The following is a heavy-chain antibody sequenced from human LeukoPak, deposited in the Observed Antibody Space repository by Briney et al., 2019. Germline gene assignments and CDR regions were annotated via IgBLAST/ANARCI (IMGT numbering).Heavy chain of an antibody. CDR1: GYTFTSYY. J-gene: IGHJ5*02. CDR3: ATSSENSSSWGPTHNTNWFDP. CDR2: INPTGDST. D-gene: IGHD6-13*01. Sequence: GASVKVSCKASGYTFTSYYMHWVRQAPGQGLEWMGLINPTGDSTGYAQKFQGRVTMTEDTSTDTAYMELSSLRSEDTAVYYCATSSENSSSWGPTHNTNWFDPWGQGTLVTVSS. V-gene: IGHV1-46*01.